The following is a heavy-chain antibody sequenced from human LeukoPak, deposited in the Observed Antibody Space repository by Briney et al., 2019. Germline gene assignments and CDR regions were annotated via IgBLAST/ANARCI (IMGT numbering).Heavy chain of an antibody. CDR1: GYTFTDYY. V-gene: IGHV1-69-2*01. D-gene: IGHD6-13*01. CDR2: VDPEDGET. J-gene: IGHJ6*03. Sequence: ASVKISCKVSGYTFTDYYMHWVQQAPGKGLEWMGLVDPEDGETIYAEKFQGRVTITADTSTDTAYMELSSLRSEDTVVYYCATVRKYSSSWYKSYYYYIDVWGKGTTVTVSS. CDR3: ATVRKYSSSWYKSYYYYIDV.